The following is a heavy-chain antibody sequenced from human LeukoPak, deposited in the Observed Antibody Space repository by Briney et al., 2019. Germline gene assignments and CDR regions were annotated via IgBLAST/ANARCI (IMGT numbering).Heavy chain of an antibody. CDR2: ISYDGSNK. D-gene: IGHD6-6*01. CDR3: ARDRSSGTYYYYGMDV. Sequence: GGSLRLSCAASGFTFSTSGMHWVRQAPGKGLEWVAVISYDGSNKYNADSVKGRFAISRDNSRNTLYLQMNSLRTEDTAVYYCARDRSSGTYYYYGMDVWGQGTTVTVSS. CDR1: GFTFSTSG. V-gene: IGHV3-30*03. J-gene: IGHJ6*02.